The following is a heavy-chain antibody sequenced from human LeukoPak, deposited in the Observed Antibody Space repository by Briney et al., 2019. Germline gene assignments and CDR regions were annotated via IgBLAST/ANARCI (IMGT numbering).Heavy chain of an antibody. Sequence: PGRSLRLSCAASGFTFSSYGMHWVRQAPGKGLEWVAVISYDGSNKYYADSVKGRFTISRDNSKNTLYLQMNSLRAEDTAVYYCARDPIGITTYDSNFNYWGQGTLVTVSS. V-gene: IGHV3-30*03. CDR3: ARDPIGITTYDSNFNY. CDR1: GFTFSSYG. J-gene: IGHJ4*02. D-gene: IGHD3-22*01. CDR2: ISYDGSNK.